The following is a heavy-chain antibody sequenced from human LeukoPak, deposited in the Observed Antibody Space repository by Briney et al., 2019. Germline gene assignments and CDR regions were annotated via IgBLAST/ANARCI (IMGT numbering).Heavy chain of an antibody. J-gene: IGHJ4*02. CDR1: GGSLSSSSYY. V-gene: IGHV4-39*01. Sequence: PSETLSLTCTVSGGSLSSSSYYWGWIRQPPGKGLEWIGSIYYSGSTYYNPSLKSRVTISVDMSKNQFSLKLTSVTAADTAVYYCARRGDYEFDSWGQGTLVTVSS. CDR2: IYYSGST. D-gene: IGHD4-17*01. CDR3: ARRGDYEFDS.